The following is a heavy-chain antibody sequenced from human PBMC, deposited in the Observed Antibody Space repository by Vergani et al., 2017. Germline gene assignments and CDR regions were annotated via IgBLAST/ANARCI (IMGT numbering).Heavy chain of an antibody. J-gene: IGHJ6*03. D-gene: IGHD2-2*01. CDR3: ARGRFGSSTSCSGLRYYYMDV. V-gene: IGHV4-34*01. Sequence: QVQLQQWGAGLLKPSETLSLTCAVYGGSFSGYYWSWIRQPPGKGLEWIGEINHSGSTNYNPSLKTLVTISVDTSKNQFSLKLSSVTAADTAVYYCARGRFGSSTSCSGLRYYYMDVWGKGTMVTVSS. CDR1: GGSFSGYY. CDR2: INHSGST.